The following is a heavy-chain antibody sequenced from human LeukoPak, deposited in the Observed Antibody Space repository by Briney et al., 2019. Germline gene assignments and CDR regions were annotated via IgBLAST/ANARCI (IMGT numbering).Heavy chain of an antibody. V-gene: IGHV3-53*01. CDR1: GFTVSSNY. CDR2: IYSGGST. CDR3: ARRNPYGSGTYYDFDY. J-gene: IGHJ4*02. D-gene: IGHD3-10*01. Sequence: GGSLRLSCAASGFTVSSNYMSWVRQAPGKGLEWVSVIYSGGSTYYADSVKGRFTISRDNSKNTLYLQMNSLRAEDTAVYYCARRNPYGSGTYYDFDYWGQGTVVTVSS.